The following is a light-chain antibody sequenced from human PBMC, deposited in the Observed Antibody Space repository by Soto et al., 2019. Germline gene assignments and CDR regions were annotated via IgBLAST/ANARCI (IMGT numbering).Light chain of an antibody. Sequence: QSVLTQPPSVSGAPGQRVTISCTGSSSNIGATYDVHWYQQRPGTVPKLLIYGNSNRPSGVPDRFSGSRSGTSASLAITGLQAEDEADYYCQSYDSSLTGSVFGGVTKLTVL. CDR3: QSYDSSLTGSV. CDR1: SSNIGATYD. CDR2: GNS. V-gene: IGLV1-40*01. J-gene: IGLJ2*01.